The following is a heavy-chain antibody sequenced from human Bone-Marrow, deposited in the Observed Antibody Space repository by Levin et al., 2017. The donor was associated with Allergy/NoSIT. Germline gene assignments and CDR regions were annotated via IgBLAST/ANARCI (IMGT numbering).Heavy chain of an antibody. J-gene: IGHJ3*01. D-gene: IGHD3-16*01. Sequence: SETLSLTCTVSGGSISSSNYYWGWIRQPPGKGPEWIGSLYYSGSNYYNPSLKSRVTISVDTSKKQVSLNLSSVTAADTAVYYCARHVMVSFGGISVHGVFEFWGQGTMVSVSS. V-gene: IGHV4-39*01. CDR3: ARHVMVSFGGISVHGVFEF. CDR2: LYYSGSN. CDR1: GGSISSSNYY.